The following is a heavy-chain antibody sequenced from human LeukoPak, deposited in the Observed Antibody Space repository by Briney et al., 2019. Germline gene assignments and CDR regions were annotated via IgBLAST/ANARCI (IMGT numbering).Heavy chain of an antibody. Sequence: SETLSLTCTVSGGSISSSSYYWGWIRQPPGKGLEWIGSIYHSGSTYYNPSLKSRVTISVDTSKNQFSLKLSSVTAADTAVYYCASLKGGSGSDYYYYYMDVWGKGTTVTVSS. CDR3: ASLKGGSGSDYYYYYMDV. J-gene: IGHJ6*03. V-gene: IGHV4-39*07. CDR2: IYHSGST. D-gene: IGHD3-10*01. CDR1: GGSISSSSYY.